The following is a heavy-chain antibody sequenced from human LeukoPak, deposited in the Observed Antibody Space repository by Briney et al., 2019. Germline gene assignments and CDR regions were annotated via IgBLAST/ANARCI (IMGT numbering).Heavy chain of an antibody. V-gene: IGHV4-59*01. CDR3: ARAPYYYYTDV. Sequence: SETLSLTCTVSGGSISSYYWSWIRQPPGKGLEWIGYIYYSGSTNYNPSLKSRVTISVDTSKNQLSLKLSSVTAADTAVYYCARAPYYYYTDVWGKGTTVTVSS. J-gene: IGHJ6*03. CDR1: GGSISSYY. CDR2: IYYSGST.